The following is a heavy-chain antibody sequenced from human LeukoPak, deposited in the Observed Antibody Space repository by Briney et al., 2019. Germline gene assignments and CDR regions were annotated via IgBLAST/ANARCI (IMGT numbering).Heavy chain of an antibody. V-gene: IGHV4-34*01. J-gene: IGHJ4*02. CDR2: INHSGST. CDR3: ARGRIQLWSPHTYYFDF. D-gene: IGHD5-18*01. Sequence: SETLSLTCAVYGGSFSGYYWSWIRQPPGKGLEWIGEINHSGSTNYNPSLKSRVTISVDTSKNQFSLKLSSVTAADSALYYCARGRIQLWSPHTYYFDFWGQGTQVTVSS. CDR1: GGSFSGYY.